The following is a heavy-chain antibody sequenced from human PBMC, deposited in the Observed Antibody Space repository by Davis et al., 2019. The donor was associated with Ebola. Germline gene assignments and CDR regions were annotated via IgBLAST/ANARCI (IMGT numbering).Heavy chain of an antibody. Sequence: PSETLSLTCTVSGGSISGHYWSWIRQPAGKGLEWIGHSYSSGGTNYNPALKSRVTISVDRSQNQFSLKLTSVAAADTAVYYCAVNTSGSDLNAFGIWGQGIMVAVSS. D-gene: IGHD6-19*01. CDR1: GGSISGHY. CDR3: AVNTSGSDLNAFGI. V-gene: IGHV4-4*07. CDR2: SYSSGGT. J-gene: IGHJ3*02.